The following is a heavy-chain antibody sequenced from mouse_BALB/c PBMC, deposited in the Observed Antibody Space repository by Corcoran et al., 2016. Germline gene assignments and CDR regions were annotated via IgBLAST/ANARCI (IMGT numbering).Heavy chain of an antibody. D-gene: IGHD1-1*02. Sequence: EVKLQQSGQELVKPGAPMKTSCKASGYSFTGYTINLVKQSKGKNLEWIGLINPYNGGTSYNQKFNGKATLPVDKSSSTSYMELLSLTSEDSAVYYCARDGSYVGYFDYWGQGTTLTVSS. J-gene: IGHJ2*01. V-gene: IGHV1-18*01. CDR2: INPYNGGT. CDR3: ARDGSYVGYFDY. CDR1: GYSFTGYT.